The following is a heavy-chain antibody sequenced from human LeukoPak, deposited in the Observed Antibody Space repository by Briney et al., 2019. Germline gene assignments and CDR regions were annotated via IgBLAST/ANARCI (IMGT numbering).Heavy chain of an antibody. J-gene: IGHJ4*02. V-gene: IGHV3-48*01. D-gene: IGHD3-10*01. CDR3: ARGVAGLDY. Sequence: GGSLRLSCAASGFTFSSYSINWVRQAPGKGLEWVSYISGSSGAIHYAASVKGRFTISRDNAKNSLYLQMDGLRAEDTAVYFCARGVAGLDYWGQGTLVTVSS. CDR2: ISGSSGAI. CDR1: GFTFSSYS.